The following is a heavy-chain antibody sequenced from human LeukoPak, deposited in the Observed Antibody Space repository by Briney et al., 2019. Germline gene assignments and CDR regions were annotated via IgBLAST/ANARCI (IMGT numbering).Heavy chain of an antibody. Sequence: EGSLRLSCAASGFTFSSYGMHWVRQAPGKGLEWVSSISSSSSYIYYADSVKGRFTISRDNAKNSLYLQMNGLRAEDTAVYYCARDALAGEKPEYFFDYWGQGTLVTVSS. CDR3: ARDALAGEKPEYFFDY. V-gene: IGHV3-21*01. J-gene: IGHJ4*02. CDR1: GFTFSSYG. CDR2: ISSSSSYI.